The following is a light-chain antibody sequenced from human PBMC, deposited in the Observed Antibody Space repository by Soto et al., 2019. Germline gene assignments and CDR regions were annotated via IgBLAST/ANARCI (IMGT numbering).Light chain of an antibody. J-gene: IGLJ1*01. CDR1: SSNIGAGYD. CDR2: GNS. Sequence: QAVVTQPPSVSGAPGQRVTISCTGSSSNIGAGYDVHWYQQLPGTAPKLLIYGNSNRPSGVPDRFSGSKFGTSASLAITGLQAEDEADYYCQSYDSSLSGLYVFGTGTKLTVL. V-gene: IGLV1-40*01. CDR3: QSYDSSLSGLYV.